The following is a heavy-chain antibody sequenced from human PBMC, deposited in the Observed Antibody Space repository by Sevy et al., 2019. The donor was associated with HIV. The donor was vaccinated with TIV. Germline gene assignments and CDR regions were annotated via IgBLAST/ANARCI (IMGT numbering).Heavy chain of an antibody. CDR2: IYYSGST. CDR1: GGSISSGDYY. CDR3: ASCYDSSGPFDY. J-gene: IGHJ4*02. V-gene: IGHV4-30-4*01. D-gene: IGHD3-22*01. Sequence: SETLSRTCTVSGGSISSGDYYWSWIRQPPGKGLEWIGYIYYSGSTYYNPSLKSRVIISVDTSKNQFSLKLSSVTAADTAVYYCASCYDSSGPFDYWGQGTLVTVSS.